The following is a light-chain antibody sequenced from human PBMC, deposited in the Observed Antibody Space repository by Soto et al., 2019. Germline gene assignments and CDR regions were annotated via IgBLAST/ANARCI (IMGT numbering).Light chain of an antibody. CDR3: QQSYSTSWT. CDR2: AAS. CDR1: QSIRNY. Sequence: DIQMTQSPSSLSASVGDRVTITCRASQSIRNYLNWYQQKPGKAPKPLIYAASSLQSGVPSRFRGSGSGTDFTLTISSLQPEDFETYYCQQSYSTSWTLAQGTNVDIK. J-gene: IGKJ1*01. V-gene: IGKV1-39*01.